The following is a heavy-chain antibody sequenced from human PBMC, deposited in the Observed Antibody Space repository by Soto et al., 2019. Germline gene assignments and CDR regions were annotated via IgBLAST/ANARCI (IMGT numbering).Heavy chain of an antibody. Sequence: NPSETLSLTCTVSGGSISSGDYYWSWIRQPPGKGLEWIGYIYYSGSTYYNPSLKSRVTISVDTSKNQFSLKLSSVTAADTAVYYCARGVSGYYNWFDPWGQGTRVTVSS. D-gene: IGHD3-3*01. CDR1: GGSISSGDYY. CDR3: ARGVSGYYNWFDP. CDR2: IYYSGST. J-gene: IGHJ5*02. V-gene: IGHV4-30-4*01.